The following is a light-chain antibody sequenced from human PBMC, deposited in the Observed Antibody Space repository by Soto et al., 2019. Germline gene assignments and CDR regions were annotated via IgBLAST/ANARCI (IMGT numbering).Light chain of an antibody. V-gene: IGKV1-33*01. CDR1: QSISSW. J-gene: IGKJ4*01. Sequence: DIQMTQSPSTLSASVGDIVSITCRASQSISSWLAWYQQKPGKAPKLLIYDASNLETGVPSRFSGSGSGTYFTFTITSLQPEDIATYYCQQYDNLPLTFGGGTKVDIK. CDR3: QQYDNLPLT. CDR2: DAS.